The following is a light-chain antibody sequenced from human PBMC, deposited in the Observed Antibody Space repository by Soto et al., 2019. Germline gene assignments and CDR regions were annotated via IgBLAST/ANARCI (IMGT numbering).Light chain of an antibody. CDR1: SGSVSTSYY. CDR2: NTN. J-gene: IGLJ3*02. Sequence: QTVVTQEPSSSVSPGGTITLTCGLSSGSVSTSYYPSWYQQTPGQAPRTLIYNTNTSSSGVPDRFSGAVLGNTAALTITGGQADDESDYYCLLYIGSGIWVFGGGTKVTVL. CDR3: LLYIGSGIWV. V-gene: IGLV8-61*01.